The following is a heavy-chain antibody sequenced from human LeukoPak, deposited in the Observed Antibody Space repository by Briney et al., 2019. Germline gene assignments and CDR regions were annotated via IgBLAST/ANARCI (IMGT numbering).Heavy chain of an antibody. CDR3: QRITIFGVIIDLDY. V-gene: IGHV1-18*01. J-gene: IGHJ4*02. D-gene: IGHD3-3*01. Sequence: ASVKVSCKASGYAFGFCGISWVRQAPGQGLEWMGWISVNNGNTHYAQKFQGRVTMTTDTSTSTAYMEVRTLRSDDTAIYYCQRITIFGVIIDLDYWGQGTLVTVSS. CDR1: GYAFGFCG. CDR2: ISVNNGNT.